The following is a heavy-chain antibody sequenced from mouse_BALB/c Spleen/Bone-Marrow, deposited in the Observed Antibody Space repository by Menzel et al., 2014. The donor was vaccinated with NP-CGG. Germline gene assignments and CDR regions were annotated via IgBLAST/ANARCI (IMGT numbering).Heavy chain of an antibody. V-gene: IGHV1-61*01. CDR1: GYTFTSXW. CDR3: ASGAIYYDYDEYYFDY. Sequence: LQESGAELVRPGASVKLSCKASGYTFTSXWXNWVKQRPGQGLERIGMIDPXXSETHYNQMFKDKATLTVDKSSSTTYMHLSSLTSEDSAVYYCASGAIYYDYDEYYFDYWGQGTTLTVSS. CDR2: IDPXXSET. D-gene: IGHD2-4*01. J-gene: IGHJ2*01.